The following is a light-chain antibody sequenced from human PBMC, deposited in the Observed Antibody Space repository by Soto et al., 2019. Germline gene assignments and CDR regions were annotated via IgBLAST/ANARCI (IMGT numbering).Light chain of an antibody. J-gene: IGKJ5*01. CDR3: MQALQTPIG. V-gene: IGKV2-28*01. Sequence: DIVMTQSPLSLPVTPGEPASISCRSSQSLLHSNGYNYLDWYLQKPGQSPQLLIYLGSNRASGVPDRFSGSGSGTDFTPKISRVEAEDVGVYYCMQALQTPIGFGQGTRLEIK. CDR1: QSLLHSNGYNY. CDR2: LGS.